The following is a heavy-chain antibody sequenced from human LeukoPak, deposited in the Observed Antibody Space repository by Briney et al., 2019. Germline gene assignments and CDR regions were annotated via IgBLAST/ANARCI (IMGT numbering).Heavy chain of an antibody. J-gene: IGHJ4*02. CDR1: GGSISSYY. D-gene: IGHD4-17*01. V-gene: IGHV4-4*09. CDR2: IYTSGST. CDR3: ARHDYGDYRVDY. Sequence: KPSETLSLTCTVSGGSISSYYWSWIRQPPGKGLEWIGYIYTSGSTNYNPFLKSRVTISVDTSKNQFSLKLSSVTAADTAVYYCARHDYGDYRVDYWGQGTLVTVSS.